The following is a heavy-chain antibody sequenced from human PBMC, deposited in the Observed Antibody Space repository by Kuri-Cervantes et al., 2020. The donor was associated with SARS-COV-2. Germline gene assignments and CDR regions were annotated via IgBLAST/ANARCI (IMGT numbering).Heavy chain of an antibody. CDR3: AVIQNSGSYSTRSSYFEY. J-gene: IGHJ4*02. V-gene: IGHV3-48*01. D-gene: IGHD1-26*01. CDR1: GFTFSSYS. CDR2: ISSSSSTI. Sequence: GASLKISCAASGFTFSSYSMNWVRQAPGKGLEWVSYISSSSSTIYYADSVKGRFTISRDNAKNSLYLQMNSLRAEDTAVYYCAVIQNSGSYSTRSSYFEYWGQGTLVTVSS.